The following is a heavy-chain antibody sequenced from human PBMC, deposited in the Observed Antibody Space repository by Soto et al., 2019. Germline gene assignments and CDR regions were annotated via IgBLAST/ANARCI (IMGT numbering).Heavy chain of an antibody. D-gene: IGHD1-1*01. V-gene: IGHV3-9*01. CDR3: TKGGAMTTYWYVDV. J-gene: IGHJ2*01. CDR1: GFKFDDFA. Sequence: EALLVESGGGLGQPGRSLRLSCAASGFKFDDFAMYWVRQAPGKGLDWVSGINWNGENTGYADSVKGRFTISRDNGESTLYLQMDSLRPEDTATYYCTKGGAMTTYWYVDVWGRGTLVTVSS. CDR2: INWNGENT.